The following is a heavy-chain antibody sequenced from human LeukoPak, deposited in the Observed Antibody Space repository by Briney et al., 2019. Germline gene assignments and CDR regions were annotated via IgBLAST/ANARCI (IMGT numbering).Heavy chain of an antibody. CDR2: IYYTGST. D-gene: IGHD1-20*01. CDR3: ARESRYNYGPYFEY. Sequence: PSETLSLTCTVSGGSLNSYYWSWVRQPPGRGREWVGYIYYTGSTNYNPSLKSRVTIPVDTSKNQFSLKLSAETAADTAVYYCARESRYNYGPYFEYWGQGTLVTVSS. CDR1: GGSLNSYY. J-gene: IGHJ4*02. V-gene: IGHV4-59*01.